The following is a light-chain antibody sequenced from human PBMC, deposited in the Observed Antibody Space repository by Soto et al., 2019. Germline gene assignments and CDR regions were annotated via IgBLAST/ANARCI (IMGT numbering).Light chain of an antibody. V-gene: IGKV1-5*01. Sequence: DIQMTHSPSTLSASIVDRVTITSLASESIRTWLAWYQHKPGKAPKFLIYDASSLEDGVPSRFSGSGSGTEFTLTISNLQPDDFATYFCQKYNNYPRKFGQGTKVDIK. CDR2: DAS. J-gene: IGKJ1*01. CDR3: QKYNNYPRK. CDR1: ESIRTW.